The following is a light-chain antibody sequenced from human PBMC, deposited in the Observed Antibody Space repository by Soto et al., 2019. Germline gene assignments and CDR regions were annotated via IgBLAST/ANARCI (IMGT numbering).Light chain of an antibody. V-gene: IGKV3D-20*02. CDR3: QQRCNWPPVT. Sequence: EVVLTQSPGTLSLSPGERATLSCRASQSVHFNYLAWYQQKPGQAPRLLIYGASSRATGIPDRFRGSGSGTDFTLTISSLEPEDFAIYYCQQRCNWPPVTFGGGTKVDIK. CDR1: QSVHFNY. CDR2: GAS. J-gene: IGKJ4*01.